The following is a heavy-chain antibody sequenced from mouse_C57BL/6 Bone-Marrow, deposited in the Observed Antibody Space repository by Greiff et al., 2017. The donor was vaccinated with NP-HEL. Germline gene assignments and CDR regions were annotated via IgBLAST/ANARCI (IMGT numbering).Heavy chain of an antibody. Sequence: EVKLVESGGGLVQPGGSLKLSCAASGFTFSDYYMYWVRQTPEKRLEWVAYISNGGGSTYYPDTVKGRFTITRDNANNTLYLQMSRLKAEDTAMYYCARHYWGQGTTLTVSS. CDR1: GFTFSDYY. J-gene: IGHJ2*01. CDR3: ARHY. CDR2: ISNGGGST. V-gene: IGHV5-12*01.